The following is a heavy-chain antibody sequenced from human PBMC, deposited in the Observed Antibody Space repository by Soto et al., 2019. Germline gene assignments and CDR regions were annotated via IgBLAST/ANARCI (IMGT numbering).Heavy chain of an antibody. CDR3: AKDPPSERMQPDYGMDV. V-gene: IGHV3-23*01. CDR1: GFTFNSCL. J-gene: IGHJ6*02. D-gene: IGHD6-13*01. Sequence: PGGSLRLSCAASGFTFNSCLMSWVRQAPGKGLDWVSLISGSGRYTDYADSVKGRFTISRDNSKNTLYLQMNSLRAEDTAVYYCAKDPPSERMQPDYGMDVWGQGTTVTVSS. CDR2: ISGSGRYT.